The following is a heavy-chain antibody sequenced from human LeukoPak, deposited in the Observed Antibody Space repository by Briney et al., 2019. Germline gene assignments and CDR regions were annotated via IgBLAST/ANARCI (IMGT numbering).Heavy chain of an antibody. V-gene: IGHV4-31*03. CDR3: ASTYGSGSYPTLL. J-gene: IGHJ4*02. CDR1: GGSISSGGYY. CDR2: IYYSGST. Sequence: SQTLSLTCTVSGGSISSGGYYWSWIRQHPGKGLEWIGYIYYSGSTYYNSSLKSRVTISVDTSKNQFALKLSSVTAADTAVYYCASTYGSGSYPTLLWGQGTLVTVSS. D-gene: IGHD3-10*01.